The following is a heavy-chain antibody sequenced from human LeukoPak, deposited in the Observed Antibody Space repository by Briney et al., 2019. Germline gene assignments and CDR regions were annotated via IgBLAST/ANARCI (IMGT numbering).Heavy chain of an antibody. Sequence: GGSLRLSCAASGFTFSSYGMHWVRQAPGKGLEWVAVISYDGSNKYYADSVKGRFTISRDNSKNTLYLQMNSLRADDTAVYYCTRGIAAAGNWFDPWGQGTLVPSPQ. CDR3: TRGIAAAGNWFDP. CDR1: GFTFSSYG. V-gene: IGHV3-30*03. J-gene: IGHJ5*02. CDR2: ISYDGSNK. D-gene: IGHD6-13*01.